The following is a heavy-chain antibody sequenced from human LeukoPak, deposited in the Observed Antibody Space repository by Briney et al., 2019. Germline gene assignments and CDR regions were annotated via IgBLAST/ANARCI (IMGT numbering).Heavy chain of an antibody. CDR1: GYSFTSYW. Sequence: GESLQISCKGSGYSFTSYWIGWVRQMPGKGLEWMGIIFPGDSDTRYSPSFQGQVTISADKSISTAYLQWSSLKASDTAMYYCARHVVPSGYSFGYLDYYYYMDVWGKGTTVTISS. J-gene: IGHJ6*03. CDR3: ARHVVPSGYSFGYLDYYYYMDV. V-gene: IGHV5-51*01. D-gene: IGHD5-18*01. CDR2: IFPGDSDT.